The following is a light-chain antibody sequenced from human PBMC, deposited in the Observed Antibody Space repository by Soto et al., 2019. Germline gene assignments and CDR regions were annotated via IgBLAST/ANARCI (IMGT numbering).Light chain of an antibody. CDR2: DDN. CDR3: GSRDSSLSAYV. V-gene: IGLV1-51*01. CDR1: SSNIGGNS. J-gene: IGLJ1*01. Sequence: QSVLTQPPSVSGAPGQRATISCSGSSSNIGGNSVSWYQQLPGTAPKLLIYDDNKRPSGIPDRFSGSKSGTSATLGITGFQTGDEADYYCGSRDSSLSAYVFGTGTKVTVL.